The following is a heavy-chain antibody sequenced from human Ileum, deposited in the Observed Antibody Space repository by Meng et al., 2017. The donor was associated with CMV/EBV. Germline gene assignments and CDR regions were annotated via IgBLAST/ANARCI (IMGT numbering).Heavy chain of an antibody. J-gene: IGHJ5*02. V-gene: IGHV4-4*07. CDR2: IYSSGII. Sequence: QATLQESGPGLLKPSETLSLTCNVSGGSINSFYWSWIRQPAGKGLEWIGRIYSSGIINYNPSLKSRVTVSVDTSKNQFSLKVNSVTAADTAVYYCARLQAWDWFDPWGQGTLVTVSS. CDR3: ARLQAWDWFDP. CDR1: GGSINSFY. D-gene: IGHD4-11*01.